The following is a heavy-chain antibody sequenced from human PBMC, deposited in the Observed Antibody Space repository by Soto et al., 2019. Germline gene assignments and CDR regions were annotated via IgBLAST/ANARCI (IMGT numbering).Heavy chain of an antibody. V-gene: IGHV3-48*01. CDR1: GFTFSSYS. CDR2: ISSSSSTI. J-gene: IGHJ3*02. CDR3: ARDVAYDYIWGSYRSHAFDI. Sequence: EVQLVESGGGLVQPGGSLRLSCAASGFTFSSYSMNWDRQAPGKGLEWVSYISSSSSTIYYADSVKGRFTISRDNAKNSLYLQMNSLRAEDTAVYYCARDVAYDYIWGSYRSHAFDIWGQGTMVTVSS. D-gene: IGHD3-16*02.